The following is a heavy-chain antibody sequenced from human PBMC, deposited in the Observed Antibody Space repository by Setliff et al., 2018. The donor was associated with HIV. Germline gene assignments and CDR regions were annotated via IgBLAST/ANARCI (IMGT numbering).Heavy chain of an antibody. CDR3: ATDRFFVANY. V-gene: IGHV3-74*03. CDR2: ISSDGSTT. J-gene: IGHJ4*02. D-gene: IGHD2-8*01. CDR1: GSIFSISY. Sequence: LKISCAATGSIFSISYMHWVRQAPGRGLEWVSLISSDGSTTTYADSVKGRFTVSRDNARNTLYLQMNSLRPDDTAVYYCATDRFFVANYWGPGTLVTVSS.